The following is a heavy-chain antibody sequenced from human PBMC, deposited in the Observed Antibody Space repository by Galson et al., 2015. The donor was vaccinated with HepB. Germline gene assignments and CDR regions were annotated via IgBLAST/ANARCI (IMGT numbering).Heavy chain of an antibody. CDR2: INPSGGST. Sequence: KVSCKASGYTFTSYYMHWVRQAPGQGLEWMGIINPSGGSTDYAQKFRGRLTMTRDTSTSTVFMELSSLRSEDTAVYHCARGVLLWDGPDYWGQGTLVTVSS. V-gene: IGHV1-46*01. CDR3: ARGVLLWDGPDY. J-gene: IGHJ4*02. D-gene: IGHD3-10*01. CDR1: GYTFTSYY.